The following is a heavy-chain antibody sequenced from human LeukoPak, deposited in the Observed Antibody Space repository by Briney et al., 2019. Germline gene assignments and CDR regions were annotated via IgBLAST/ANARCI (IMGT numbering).Heavy chain of an antibody. J-gene: IGHJ4*02. Sequence: SETLSLTCAVYGGSFSGYYWSWSRQPPGKGLEWIGKINHSGSTNYNPSLKSRVTISVDTSKNHFSLKLSYVTAADTAVYYCARGWKWYGDYPYYFDYWGQGTLVTASS. CDR2: INHSGST. CDR1: GGSFSGYY. V-gene: IGHV4-34*01. CDR3: ARGWKWYGDYPYYFDY. D-gene: IGHD4-17*01.